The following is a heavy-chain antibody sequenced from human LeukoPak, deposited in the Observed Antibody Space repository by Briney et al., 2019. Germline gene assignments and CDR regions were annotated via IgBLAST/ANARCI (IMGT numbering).Heavy chain of an antibody. D-gene: IGHD1-26*01. CDR3: AKMKGHPLPKYYMDV. Sequence: PGGSLRLSCAASGFIFNNYGLIWVRQAPGKGLEWVSAISNDGGGTNYADSVKGRFTISRDNSKNTLYLEMNSLRAEDTAIYYCAKMKGHPLPKYYMDVWGQGTTVTVSS. J-gene: IGHJ6*01. CDR1: GFIFNNYG. CDR2: ISNDGGGT. V-gene: IGHV3-23*01.